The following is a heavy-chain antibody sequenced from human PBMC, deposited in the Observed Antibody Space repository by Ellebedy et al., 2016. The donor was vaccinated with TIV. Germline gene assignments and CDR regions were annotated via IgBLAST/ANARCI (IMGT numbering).Heavy chain of an antibody. D-gene: IGHD3-10*01. Sequence: AASVKVSCKASGYTFTSYDINWVRQATGQGLEWMGWMNPNSGNRGYAQKFQGRVTISRNTSISTAYMELSSLRSEDTAVYFCASDSGSFGFDPWGQGTLVTVSS. J-gene: IGHJ5*02. CDR2: MNPNSGNR. CDR3: ASDSGSFGFDP. V-gene: IGHV1-8*03. CDR1: GYTFTSYD.